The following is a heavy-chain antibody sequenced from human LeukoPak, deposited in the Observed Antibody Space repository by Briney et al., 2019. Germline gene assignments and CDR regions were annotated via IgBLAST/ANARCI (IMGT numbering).Heavy chain of an antibody. D-gene: IGHD4-11*01. CDR3: ATSDGTVTTFQY. Sequence: ASVTVSCKASGYTFTSFGISWVRQAPGQGLEWMGWINAYNTNTKSAQRLQGRVTMTTDTSASTAYMELGSLRSDDTAVYCCATSDGTVTTFQYWGQGTLVTVSS. J-gene: IGHJ4*02. CDR1: GYTFTSFG. V-gene: IGHV1-18*01. CDR2: INAYNTNT.